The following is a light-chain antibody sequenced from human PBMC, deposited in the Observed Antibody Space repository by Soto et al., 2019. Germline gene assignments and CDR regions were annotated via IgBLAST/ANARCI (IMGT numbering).Light chain of an antibody. CDR2: DAS. Sequence: EIVLTQSPGTLSLSPWERATLSCRASQSVSSSYLAWYQQKPGQAPRLLIYDASNRATGIPARFSGSGSGTDFTLTISSLEPEDFAVYYCQQRSNWPPEITFGQGTRLEI. CDR1: QSVSSSY. V-gene: IGKV3D-20*02. J-gene: IGKJ5*01. CDR3: QQRSNWPPEIT.